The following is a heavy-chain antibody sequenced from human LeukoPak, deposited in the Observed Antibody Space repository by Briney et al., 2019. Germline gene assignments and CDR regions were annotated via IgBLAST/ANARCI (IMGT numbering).Heavy chain of an antibody. V-gene: IGHV1-2*02. CDR3: ARTRGTHYYYYGMGV. CDR2: FNPNSGGT. J-gene: IGHJ6*02. Sequence: ASVTVTCKASGCTFTGYYMHWVRQPPGQGLEWMGWFNPNSGGTNYAQKSQGRVTITRDTSISTAYMELSRLRSDDTAVYYCARTRGTHYYYYGMGVWGQGTTVTVSS. CDR1: GCTFTGYY. D-gene: IGHD2-15*01.